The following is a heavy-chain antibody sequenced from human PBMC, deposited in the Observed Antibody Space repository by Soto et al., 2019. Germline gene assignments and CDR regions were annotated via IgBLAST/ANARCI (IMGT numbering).Heavy chain of an antibody. CDR1: VFTFSSYA. CDR3: AKDWGRHSSSPDIFDY. J-gene: IGHJ4*02. D-gene: IGHD3-22*01. CDR2: ISGSGATS. V-gene: IGHV3-23*01. Sequence: GGSLRLSCSASVFTFSSYAMGWVRQAPGKGLEWVSGISGSGATSYYADSVKGRFTISRDNSKNALYLQMNSLRAEDTAVYFCAKDWGRHSSSPDIFDYLGQGTRGTV.